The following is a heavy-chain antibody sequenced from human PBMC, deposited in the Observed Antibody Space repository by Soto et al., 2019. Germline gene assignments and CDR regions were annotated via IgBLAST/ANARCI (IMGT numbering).Heavy chain of an antibody. CDR3: ARVDSNNPNYYYYGMDV. D-gene: IGHD4-4*01. CDR2: MNPNSGNT. Sequence: GASVKVSCKASGYTFTSYDINWVRQATGQGLEWMGWMNPNSGNTGYAQKFQGRVTMTTDTSTSTAYMELRSLRSDDTAVYYCARVDSNNPNYYYYGMDVWGQGTTVTVSS. CDR1: GYTFTSYD. J-gene: IGHJ6*02. V-gene: IGHV1-8*01.